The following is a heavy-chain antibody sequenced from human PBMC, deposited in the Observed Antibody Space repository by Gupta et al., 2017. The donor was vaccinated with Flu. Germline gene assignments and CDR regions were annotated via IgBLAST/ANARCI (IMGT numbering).Heavy chain of an antibody. J-gene: IGHJ4*02. D-gene: IGHD2-8*01. V-gene: IGHV4-34*12. CDR3: VSGDCSNGECSRDY. CDR1: GGPFTAYY. Sequence: QVQLQQWGAGLLKPSETLSLTCVVYGGPFTAYYWSWIRQPPGKGLEWIGEIIHTGSTNYNPSLKSRVTMSVDTSNKQFSLRLSSVTVADTAMYYCVSGDCSNGECSRDYWGQGTLVTVS. CDR2: IIHTGST.